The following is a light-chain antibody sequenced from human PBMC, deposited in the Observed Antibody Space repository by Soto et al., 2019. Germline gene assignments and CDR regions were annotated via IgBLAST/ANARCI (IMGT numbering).Light chain of an antibody. Sequence: QAVVTQEPSLTVSPGGTVTLTCASSTGAVTGGYYPNWFQRKPGQAPRPLIYSTSNKHSWTPARFSGSLLGGKAALTLSGVQPEDEAEYYCLLYYCGAQLIFGGGTKVTVL. CDR1: TGAVTGGYY. CDR2: STS. CDR3: LLYYCGAQLI. J-gene: IGLJ2*01. V-gene: IGLV7-43*01.